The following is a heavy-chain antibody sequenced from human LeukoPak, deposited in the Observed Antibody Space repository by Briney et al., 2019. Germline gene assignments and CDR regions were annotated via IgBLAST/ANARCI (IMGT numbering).Heavy chain of an antibody. CDR3: ARDVVTTTPGVGNGHGDY. CDR2: INPNGGST. D-gene: IGHD4-11*01. J-gene: IGHJ4*02. V-gene: IGHV1-46*01. Sequence: ASVKVSCKASGYTFTSYYMHWVRQAPGQGLEWMGIINPNGGSTSYAQKFQGRVTMTRDTSTSTVYMELSSLRSEDTAVYYCARDVVTTTPGVGNGHGDYWGQGTLVTVSS. CDR1: GYTFTSYY.